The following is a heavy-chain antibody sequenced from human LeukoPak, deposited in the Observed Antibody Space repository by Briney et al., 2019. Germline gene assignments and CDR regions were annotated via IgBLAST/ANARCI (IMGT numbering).Heavy chain of an antibody. J-gene: IGHJ4*02. CDR1: GYSISSGYY. CDR3: ARGPYRGFDY. Sequence: PSETLSLTCAVSGYSISSGYYWSWIRQPPGKGLEWIGEINHSGSTNYNPSLKSRVTISVDTSKNQFSLKLSSVTAADTAVYYCARGPYRGFDYWGQGTLVTVSS. V-gene: IGHV4-34*01. D-gene: IGHD1-14*01. CDR2: INHSGST.